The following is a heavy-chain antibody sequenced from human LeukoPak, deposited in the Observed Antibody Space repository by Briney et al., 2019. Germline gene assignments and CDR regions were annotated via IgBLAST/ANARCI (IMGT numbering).Heavy chain of an antibody. CDR3: ASGDDFWSGSNPPDY. J-gene: IGHJ4*02. Sequence: GGSLRLSCAASGFTFSSYWMSWVRQAPGKGLEWVANIKQDGSEKYYVDSVKGRFTISRDNAKNSLYLQMNSLRAEDTAVCYCASGDDFWSGSNPPDYWGQGTLVTVSS. CDR1: GFTFSSYW. CDR2: IKQDGSEK. V-gene: IGHV3-7*01. D-gene: IGHD3-3*01.